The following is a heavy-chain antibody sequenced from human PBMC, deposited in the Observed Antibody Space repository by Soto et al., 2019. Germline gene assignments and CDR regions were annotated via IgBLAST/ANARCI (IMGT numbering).Heavy chain of an antibody. Sequence: GGSLRLSCAGSGFTFSTFDIHWVRQAPGKGLEWVSGIGTLSDTFYADSVRGRFTISRDNSENTLYLQMNSLRPEDTAVYYCAKEDVWFAKDYWGQGTLVTVSS. CDR2: IGTLSDT. D-gene: IGHD3-10*01. V-gene: IGHV3-NL1*01. CDR3: AKEDVWFAKDY. CDR1: GFTFSTFD. J-gene: IGHJ4*02.